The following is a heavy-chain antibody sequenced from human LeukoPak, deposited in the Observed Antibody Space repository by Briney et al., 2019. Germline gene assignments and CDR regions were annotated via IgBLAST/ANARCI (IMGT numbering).Heavy chain of an antibody. Sequence: PGGPLRLSCAASGFTVSSNYMSWVRQAPGKGLEWVSAISGSGGSTYYADSVKGRFTISRDNSKNTLYLQMNSLRAEDTAVYYCAKGIAARNDAFDIWGQGTMVTVSS. D-gene: IGHD6-6*01. CDR3: AKGIAARNDAFDI. J-gene: IGHJ3*02. CDR1: GFTVSSNY. V-gene: IGHV3-23*01. CDR2: ISGSGGST.